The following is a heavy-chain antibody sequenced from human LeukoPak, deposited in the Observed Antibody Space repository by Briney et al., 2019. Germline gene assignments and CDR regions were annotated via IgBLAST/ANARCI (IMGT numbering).Heavy chain of an antibody. CDR1: GGSISSGGYY. Sequence: SQTLSLTCTVSGGSISSGGYYWSWIRQHPGKGLEWIGNIYYSGSAYYLPSLRSRVTISVDTSKNQFSLKLSSVTAADTAVYYCARHRGGSAMVDYWGQGTLVTVSS. J-gene: IGHJ4*02. V-gene: IGHV4-30-2*03. CDR2: IYYSGSA. D-gene: IGHD5-18*01. CDR3: ARHRGGSAMVDY.